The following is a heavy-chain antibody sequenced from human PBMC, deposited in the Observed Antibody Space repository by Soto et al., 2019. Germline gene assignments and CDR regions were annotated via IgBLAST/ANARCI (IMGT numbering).Heavy chain of an antibody. D-gene: IGHD2-15*01. CDR1: GFTFSSYS. CDR3: ARDRVASGYCSGGSCYHDAFDI. J-gene: IGHJ3*02. Sequence: EVQLVESGGGLVQPGGSLRLSCAASGFTFSSYSMNWVRQAPGKGLEWVSYISSSSSTIYYADSVKGRFTISRDKAKNSRYLQMNSLRAEDTAVYYCARDRVASGYCSGGSCYHDAFDIWGQGTMVTVSS. V-gene: IGHV3-48*01. CDR2: ISSSSSTI.